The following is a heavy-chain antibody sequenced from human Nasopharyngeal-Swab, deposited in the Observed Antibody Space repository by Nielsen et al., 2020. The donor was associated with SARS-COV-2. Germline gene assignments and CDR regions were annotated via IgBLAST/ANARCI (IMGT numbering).Heavy chain of an antibody. D-gene: IGHD5-18*01. CDR3: TTGRGYSYGNIYYFDY. CDR2: IKSKTDGGTT. V-gene: IGHV3-15*01. J-gene: IGHJ4*02. CDR1: GFTFSNAW. Sequence: GGSLRLSCAASGFTFSNAWMSWVRQAPGKGLEWVGRIKSKTDGGTTDYAAPVKDRFTISRDDSKNTLYLQMNSLKTEDTAVYYCTTGRGYSYGNIYYFDYWGQGTLVTVSS.